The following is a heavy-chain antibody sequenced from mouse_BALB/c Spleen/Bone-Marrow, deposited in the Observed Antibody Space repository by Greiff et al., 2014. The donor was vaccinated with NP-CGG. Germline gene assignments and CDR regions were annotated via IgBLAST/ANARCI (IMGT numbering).Heavy chain of an antibody. V-gene: IGHV5-6-4*01. J-gene: IGHJ4*01. CDR3: TRDLYDGYYYYAMDY. CDR2: ISSGGSYT. CDR1: GFTFSSYT. Sequence: EVQGVESGGGLVKPGGSLKLSCAASGFTFSSYTMSWVRQTPEKRLEWVATISSGGSYTYDPDSVKGRFTISRDNAKNTLYLQMSSLKSEDTAMYYCTRDLYDGYYYYAMDYWGQGTSVTVSS. D-gene: IGHD2-3*01.